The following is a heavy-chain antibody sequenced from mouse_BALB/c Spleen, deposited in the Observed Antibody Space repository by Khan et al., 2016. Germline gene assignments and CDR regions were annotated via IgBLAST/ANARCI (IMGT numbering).Heavy chain of an antibody. Sequence: EVELVESGGGLVQPGGSLKLSCAASGFDFSRYWMSWVRQAPGKGLEWIGEINPDSSTINYKPSLKDKLIIYRDNAKNTLYLQMSKVRSEDTALYYCASTFWYFYVSGSGTTVTVSS. V-gene: IGHV4-1*02. CDR2: INPDSSTI. J-gene: IGHJ1*01. CDR1: GFDFSRYW. CDR3: ASTFWYFYV.